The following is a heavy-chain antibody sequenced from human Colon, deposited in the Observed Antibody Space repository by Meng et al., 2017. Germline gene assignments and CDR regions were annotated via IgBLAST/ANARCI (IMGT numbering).Heavy chain of an antibody. D-gene: IGHD4-23*01. CDR2: IWYDGSNK. V-gene: IGHV3-33*01. CDR1: GFSFSTYG. CDR3: ARDDGVNSAVY. J-gene: IGHJ4*02. Sequence: QGRLVESGGGVVQPGRSLLVSCAASGFSFSTYGMHWVRQAPGKGLEWLAVIWYDGSNKYYADSVKGRFTVSRDNPKNTVYLQMNSLRAEDTAVYYCARDDGVNSAVYWGQGTLVTVSS.